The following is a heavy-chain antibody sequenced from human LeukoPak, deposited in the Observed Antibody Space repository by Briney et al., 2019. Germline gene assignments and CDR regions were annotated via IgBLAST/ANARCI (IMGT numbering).Heavy chain of an antibody. Sequence: GRSLRLSCAASGFTFDDYAMHWVRQAPGKGLEWVSGISWNSGSIGYADSVKGRFTISRDNAKNSLYLQMNSLRAEDTAVYYCAKRYANSWGHFDSWGRGSLVTVSS. J-gene: IGHJ4*02. CDR1: GFTFDDYA. CDR3: AKRYANSWGHFDS. CDR2: ISWNSGSI. V-gene: IGHV3-9*01. D-gene: IGHD3-16*01.